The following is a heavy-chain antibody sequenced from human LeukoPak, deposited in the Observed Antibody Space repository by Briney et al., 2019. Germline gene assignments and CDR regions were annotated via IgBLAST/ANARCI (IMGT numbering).Heavy chain of an antibody. CDR1: GFSLTSYW. Sequence: GESLKISCKGSGFSLTSYWIGWVRQMPGKGLEWMGIIYPGDSETRYSPSFQGQVTISADKSISTAYLQWSSLKATDTAMYYCARRYYYDSSGYVDYWGQGTLVTVSS. V-gene: IGHV5-51*01. CDR3: ARRYYYDSSGYVDY. D-gene: IGHD3-22*01. J-gene: IGHJ4*02. CDR2: IYPGDSET.